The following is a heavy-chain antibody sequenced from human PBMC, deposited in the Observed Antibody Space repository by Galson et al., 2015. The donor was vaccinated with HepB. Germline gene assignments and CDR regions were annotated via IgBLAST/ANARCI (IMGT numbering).Heavy chain of an antibody. CDR3: ASVGSTGGFYHYFVF. CDR1: GGTFSNSA. CDR2: IIPVIAIT. Sequence: SVKVSCKASGGTFSNSAISWVRQAPGQGLEWMGGIIPVIAITHYAQKFQGRVTIAADESTSTAFMELSSLRSEDTAVYYCASVGSTGGFYHYFVFWGQGTLVTVSS. J-gene: IGHJ4*02. D-gene: IGHD1-1*01. V-gene: IGHV1-69*10.